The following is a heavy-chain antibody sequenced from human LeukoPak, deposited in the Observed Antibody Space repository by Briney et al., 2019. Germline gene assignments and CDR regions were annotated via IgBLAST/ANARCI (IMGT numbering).Heavy chain of an antibody. Sequence: SETLSLICTVSGASISSYYWTWIRQPPGKGLEWIGYIYYSGNTNNNPSLKSRVTVSVDTSKNQFSLKLSSVTAAVTAVYYCARARLGDFSFDYWGQGTLVTVSS. V-gene: IGHV4-59*01. D-gene: IGHD2-21*02. CDR2: IYYSGNT. CDR1: GASISSYY. J-gene: IGHJ4*02. CDR3: ARARLGDFSFDY.